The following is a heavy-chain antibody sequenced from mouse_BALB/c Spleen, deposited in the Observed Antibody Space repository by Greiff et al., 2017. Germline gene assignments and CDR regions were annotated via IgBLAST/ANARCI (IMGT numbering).Heavy chain of an antibody. CDR2: INPSNGGT. CDR3: TRDDYDRIFAY. Sequence: QVQVQQSGAELVKPGASVKLSCKASGYTFTSYYMYWVQQRPGQGLEWIGEINPSNGGTNFNEQFKRQATLTVDNSSSTAYMQLSSLTSEAAAVYCCTRDDYDRIFAYWGQGTLVTVSA. D-gene: IGHD2-4*01. J-gene: IGHJ3*01. CDR1: GYTFTSYY. V-gene: IGHV1S16*01.